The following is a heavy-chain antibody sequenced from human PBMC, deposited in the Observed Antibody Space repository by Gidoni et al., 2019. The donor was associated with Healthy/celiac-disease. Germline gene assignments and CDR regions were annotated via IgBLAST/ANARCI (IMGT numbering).Heavy chain of an antibody. V-gene: IGHV4-34*01. D-gene: IGHD3-10*01. CDR2: INHSGST. J-gene: IGHJ4*02. Sequence: QVQLQQWGAGLLKPSETLSLTCAVYGGSFSGYYWSWIRQPPGKGLEWIGEINHSGSTNYNPSLKSRVTISVDTSKNQFSLKLSSVTAADTAVYYCARGPLKYYYGSGSYYIARNALFDYWGQGTLVTVSS. CDR3: ARGPLKYYYGSGSYYIARNALFDY. CDR1: GGSFSGYY.